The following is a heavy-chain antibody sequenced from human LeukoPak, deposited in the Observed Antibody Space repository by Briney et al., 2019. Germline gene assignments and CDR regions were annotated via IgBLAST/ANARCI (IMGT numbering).Heavy chain of an antibody. V-gene: IGHV4-34*01. CDR3: ARAFGRDGYNSAY. CDR2: INHSGST. Sequence: SETLSLTCAVYGGSFSGYHWSWTRQPPGKGLEWIGEINHSGSTNYNPSLKSRVTISVDTSKNQFSLKLSSVTAADTAVYYCARAFGRDGYNSAYWGQGTLVTVSS. CDR1: GGSFSGYH. D-gene: IGHD5-24*01. J-gene: IGHJ4*02.